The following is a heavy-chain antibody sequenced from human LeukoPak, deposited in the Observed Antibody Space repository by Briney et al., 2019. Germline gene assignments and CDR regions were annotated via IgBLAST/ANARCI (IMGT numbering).Heavy chain of an antibody. Sequence: GGSLRLSCAASGFIFSGSAMNWVRQAPGKGLKWVSSINGVSSHIYYADSVKGRFTIYRDNAKNSLYLQMNSLRADDTAVYYCARVRVGAYDFDYWGQGTLVTVSS. CDR1: GFIFSGSA. J-gene: IGHJ4*02. D-gene: IGHD3-10*01. V-gene: IGHV3-21*06. CDR2: INGVSSHI. CDR3: ARVRVGAYDFDY.